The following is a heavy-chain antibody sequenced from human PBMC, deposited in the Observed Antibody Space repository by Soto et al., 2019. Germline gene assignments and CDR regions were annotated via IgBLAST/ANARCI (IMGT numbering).Heavy chain of an antibody. J-gene: IGHJ5*02. CDR3: AREGSIAARPRGWFDH. CDR2: TYYRSKWYN. CDR1: GDSVSSNSAA. V-gene: IGHV6-1*01. D-gene: IGHD6-6*01. Sequence: SQTLSLTCAISGDSVSSNSAAWNWIRQSPARGLEWLGRTYYRSKWYNDYAVSVKSRITINPDTSKNQFSLQLNSVTPEDTAVYYCAREGSIAARPRGWFDHWGQGTLVTVSS.